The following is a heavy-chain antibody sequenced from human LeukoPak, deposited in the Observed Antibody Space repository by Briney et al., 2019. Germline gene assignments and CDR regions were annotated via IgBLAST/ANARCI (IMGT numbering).Heavy chain of an antibody. Sequence: KPGGSLRLSCAASGFTFSDAWMSWVRQAPGKGLEWVGRIKSKTDGGTTDFAAPVKDRFTISRDDSKNTLYLQMNSLKIEDTAVYYCTTAKGRYWGFDYWGQGTLVTVSS. CDR2: IKSKTDGGTT. CDR1: GFTFSDAW. CDR3: TTAKGRYWGFDY. J-gene: IGHJ4*02. D-gene: IGHD7-27*01. V-gene: IGHV3-15*01.